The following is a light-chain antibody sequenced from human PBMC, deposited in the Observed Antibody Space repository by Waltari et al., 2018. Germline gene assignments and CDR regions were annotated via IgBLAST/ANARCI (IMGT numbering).Light chain of an antibody. V-gene: IGLV1-47*01. CDR2: RND. J-gene: IGLJ2*01. Sequence: QSVVTQQPSASGTPGQRVTISCSGSSSNIGSNFVYWYQQLPGATPKVLIFRNDRRPAGVPDRFSGSKSGTSASLDISGLRSEDEANYYCATWDGSLSAVVFGGGTKLTVL. CDR3: ATWDGSLSAVV. CDR1: SSNIGSNF.